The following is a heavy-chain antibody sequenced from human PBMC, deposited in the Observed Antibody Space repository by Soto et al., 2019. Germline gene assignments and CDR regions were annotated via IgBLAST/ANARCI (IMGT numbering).Heavy chain of an antibody. CDR3: ARDQPGYSYGYGLGY. J-gene: IGHJ4*02. Sequence: EVQLVESGGGLVKPGGSLRLSCAASGFTFSSYSMNWVRQAPGKGLAWVTSISSSSSYIYYADSVKGRFTISRDNAKKSLYLKMHSLRAEDTDVYYLARDQPGYSYGYGLGYWGQGTLVPVSS. D-gene: IGHD5-18*01. CDR1: GFTFSSYS. CDR2: ISSSSSYI. V-gene: IGHV3-21*01.